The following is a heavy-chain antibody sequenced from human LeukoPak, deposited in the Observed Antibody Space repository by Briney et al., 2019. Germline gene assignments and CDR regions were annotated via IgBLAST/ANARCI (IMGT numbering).Heavy chain of an antibody. CDR1: GYTFTDFW. D-gene: IGHD3-3*01. Sequence: GESLKISCKASGYTFTDFWIGWVRPMPGKGLEWMGIIYPGDSDTRYSPSFQGQVTISADKSISTAYLQWSSLKASDTAMYYCARTSLSDFWSGSFDPWGQGTLVTVSS. V-gene: IGHV5-51*01. J-gene: IGHJ5*02. CDR2: IYPGDSDT. CDR3: ARTSLSDFWSGSFDP.